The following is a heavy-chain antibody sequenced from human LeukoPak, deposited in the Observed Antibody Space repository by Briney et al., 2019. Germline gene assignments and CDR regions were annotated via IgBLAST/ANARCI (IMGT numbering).Heavy chain of an antibody. J-gene: IGHJ3*02. CDR3: ARDIHYYDSSGYRDAFDI. CDR1: GYTFTSYG. D-gene: IGHD3-22*01. CDR2: ISAYNGNT. Sequence: GASVKVSCKASGYTFTSYGISWVRQAPGQGLEWMGWISAYNGNTNYAQKLQGRVTMTTDTSTSTAYMELRSLGSDDTAVYYCARDIHYYDSSGYRDAFDIWGQGTMVTVSS. V-gene: IGHV1-18*01.